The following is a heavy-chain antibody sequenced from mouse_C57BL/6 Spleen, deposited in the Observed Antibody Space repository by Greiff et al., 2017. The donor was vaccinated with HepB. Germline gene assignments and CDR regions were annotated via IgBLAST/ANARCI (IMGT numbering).Heavy chain of an antibody. Sequence: EVMLVESGGGLVKPGGSLKLSCAASGFTFSSYAMSWVRQTPDKRLEWVATISDGGSYTYYPDNVKGRFTISRDNAKNNLYLQMSHLKSEGTAMYYGARGSNWDVGYYFDYWSQGTTLTVSS. V-gene: IGHV5-4*03. D-gene: IGHD4-1*01. CDR1: GFTFSSYA. CDR3: ARGSNWDVGYYFDY. CDR2: ISDGGSYT. J-gene: IGHJ2*01.